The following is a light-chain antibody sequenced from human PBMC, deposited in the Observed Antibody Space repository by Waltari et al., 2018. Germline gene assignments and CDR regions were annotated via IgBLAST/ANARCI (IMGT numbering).Light chain of an antibody. V-gene: IGLV2-14*03. CDR3: CTYTSSDTRV. CDR2: EVT. Sequence: QSALTQPASVSGSPGQSITFPCRGIGSDIGASKYASWYQQHPGKAPKLMIYEVTYRPSGVSVRFSGSKSGNTASLTISGLQAEDEADYFCCTYTSSDTRVFGTGTKVTVL. CDR1: GSDIGASKY. J-gene: IGLJ1*01.